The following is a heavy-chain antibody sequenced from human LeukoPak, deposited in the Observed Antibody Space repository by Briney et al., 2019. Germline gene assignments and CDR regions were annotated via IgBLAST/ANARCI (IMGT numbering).Heavy chain of an antibody. CDR3: AREMTMGFDP. CDR2: IYYSGST. CDR1: GFTFSSYG. V-gene: IGHV4-59*01. J-gene: IGHJ5*02. D-gene: IGHD4/OR15-4a*01. Sequence: GTLRLSCAASGFTFSSYGMSWVRQAPGKGLEWIGYIYYSGSTNYNPSLKSRVTISVDTSKNQFSLKLSSVTAADTAVYYCAREMTMGFDPWGQGTLVTVSS.